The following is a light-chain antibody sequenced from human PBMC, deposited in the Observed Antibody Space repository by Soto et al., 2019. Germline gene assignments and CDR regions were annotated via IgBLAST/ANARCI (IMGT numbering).Light chain of an antibody. CDR2: DAS. Sequence: EIVLTQSPATLSLSPGERATLSCRASQSVSSYLAWYQQKPGQAPRLLIYDASNRATGTPARFSGSGSGTDFTLTITSLQSEDFAVYYCQQYNKWRTFGQGTKVDIK. V-gene: IGKV3-11*01. CDR1: QSVSSY. J-gene: IGKJ1*01. CDR3: QQYNKWRT.